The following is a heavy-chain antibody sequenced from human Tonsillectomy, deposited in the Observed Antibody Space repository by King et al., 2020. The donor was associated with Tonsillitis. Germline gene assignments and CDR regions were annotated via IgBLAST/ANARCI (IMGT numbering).Heavy chain of an antibody. Sequence: VQLVESGGGLVQPGGSLRLSCAASGFTFSSYWMSWVRQAPGKGLEWVANIKQDGSEKYYVDSVKGRFTISRDNAKNSLYLQMNSLRAEDTAVYYCAREDYDFWSGYHPSDYWGQGTLVTVSS. V-gene: IGHV3-7*03. CDR2: IKQDGSEK. CDR3: AREDYDFWSGYHPSDY. D-gene: IGHD3-3*01. CDR1: GFTFSSYW. J-gene: IGHJ4*02.